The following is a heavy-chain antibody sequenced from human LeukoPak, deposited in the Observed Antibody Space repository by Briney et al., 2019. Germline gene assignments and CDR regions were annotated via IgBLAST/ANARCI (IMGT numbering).Heavy chain of an antibody. Sequence: PGGSLRLSCAASGFIFSDHYMDWARQAPGMGLEWVGRARNRVSNYIIEYAASVKGRFTISRDDSKNSLYLQMNGLKTEDTAVYYCARVPIGYYLFDHWGLGTLVTVSS. D-gene: IGHD3-22*01. CDR2: ARNRVSNYII. V-gene: IGHV3-72*01. CDR3: ARVPIGYYLFDH. J-gene: IGHJ4*02. CDR1: GFIFSDHY.